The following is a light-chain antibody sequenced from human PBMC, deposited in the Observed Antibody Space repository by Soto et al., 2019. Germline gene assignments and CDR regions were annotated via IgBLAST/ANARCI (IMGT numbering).Light chain of an antibody. J-gene: IGKJ1*01. CDR2: GAS. CDR1: QSVTSNY. V-gene: IGKV3-20*01. CDR3: QQYASSPRT. Sequence: EIVLTQSPGTLSLSPGERATLSCRASQSVTSNYLAWYQQKPGQAPWLLIYGASNRATGIPDRFSGSVSGTDFTLTISRLEPEDFAVYYCQQYASSPRTFGQGTKVEIK.